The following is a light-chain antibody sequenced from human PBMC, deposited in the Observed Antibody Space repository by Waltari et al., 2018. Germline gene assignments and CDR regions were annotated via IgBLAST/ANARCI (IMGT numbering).Light chain of an antibody. CDR2: GTS. J-gene: IGKJ1*01. Sequence: EIVLTQSPGTLSWSPGERATLSCRARQSVSRALAWYQQKPGQAPRLLIYGTSNRATGIPDRFSGSGSGTDFSLTISRLEPEDVAVYFCQHYVRLPATFGQGTKVEIK. V-gene: IGKV3-20*01. CDR1: QSVSRA. CDR3: QHYVRLPAT.